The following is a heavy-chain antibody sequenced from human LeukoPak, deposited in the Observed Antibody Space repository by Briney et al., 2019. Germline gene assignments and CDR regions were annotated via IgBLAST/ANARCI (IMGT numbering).Heavy chain of an antibody. CDR2: INHSGST. CDR1: GGSFSGYY. CDR3: ATETWDGLVDN. J-gene: IGHJ4*02. D-gene: IGHD1-26*01. V-gene: IGHV4-34*01. Sequence: SETLSLTCAVYGGSFSGYYWSWIRQPPGKGLEWIGEINHSGSTNYNPSLKSRVTISVDTSKNQFSLKLSSVTAEDTAVYYCATETWDGLVDNWGQGTLVTVSS.